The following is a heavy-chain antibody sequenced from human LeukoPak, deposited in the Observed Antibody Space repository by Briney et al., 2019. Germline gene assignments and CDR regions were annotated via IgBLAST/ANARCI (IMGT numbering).Heavy chain of an antibody. J-gene: IGHJ6*03. CDR3: ARGNDSSGYYLYYYYMDV. CDR1: GVSISSSSYY. CDR2: IDDGGST. V-gene: IGHV4-61*05. Sequence: AETLSLTCTVSGVSISSSSYYWGWIRQPPGMGLEWIVYIDDGGSTNYNPSLKSRVTISVDTSKNQFSLKLSSVTAADTAVYYCARGNDSSGYYLYYYYMDVWGKGTTVTISS. D-gene: IGHD3-22*01.